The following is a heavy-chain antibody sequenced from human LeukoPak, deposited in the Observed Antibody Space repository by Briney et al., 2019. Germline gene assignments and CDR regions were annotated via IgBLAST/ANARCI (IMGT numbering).Heavy chain of an antibody. Sequence: SETLSLTCTVSGGSISSYYWSWIRQPPGKGQEWIGYIYYSGSTNYNPSLKSRVTISVDTSKNQFSLKLSSVTAADTAVYYCARQSPYCSGGSCYYYYGMDVWGQGTTVTISS. D-gene: IGHD2-15*01. CDR3: ARQSPYCSGGSCYYYYGMDV. J-gene: IGHJ6*02. CDR1: GGSISSYY. CDR2: IYYSGST. V-gene: IGHV4-59*01.